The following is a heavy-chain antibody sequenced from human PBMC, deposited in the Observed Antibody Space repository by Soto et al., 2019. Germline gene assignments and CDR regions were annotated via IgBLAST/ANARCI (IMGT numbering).Heavy chain of an antibody. J-gene: IGHJ4*02. CDR2: ISPHKGNT. CDR1: GYTFITIG. V-gene: IGHV1-18*01. D-gene: IGHD3-10*01. Sequence: ASVKVSCKASGYTFITIGISWVRQAPGQGLEWMGWISPHKGNTNYAQNIQGRVTLTTDTSTSTAYMELRSLRSDDTAVYYCVRDLDASGSYYTDYWGQGTLVTVSS. CDR3: VRDLDASGSYYTDY.